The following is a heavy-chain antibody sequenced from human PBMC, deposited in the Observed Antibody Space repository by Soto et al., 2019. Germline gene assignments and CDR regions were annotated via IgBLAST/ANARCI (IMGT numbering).Heavy chain of an antibody. V-gene: IGHV4-61*01. J-gene: IGHJ6*02. Sequence: PSETLSLTCTVSGGSVSSGSYYWSWIRQPPGKGLEWIGYIYYSGSTNYNPSLKSRVTISVDTSKNQFSLKLSSVTAADTAVYYCARASGDYLYYYYYGMDVWGQGTTVTVSS. CDR3: ARASGDYLYYYYYGMDV. CDR2: IYYSGST. CDR1: GGSVSSGSYY. D-gene: IGHD4-17*01.